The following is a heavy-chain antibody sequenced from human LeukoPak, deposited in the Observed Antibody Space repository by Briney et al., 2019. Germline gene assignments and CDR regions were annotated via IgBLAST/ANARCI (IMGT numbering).Heavy chain of an antibody. CDR3: ARETYSGTQRGFDY. CDR1: GGSFSGYY. V-gene: IGHV4-59*01. CDR2: IYYSGST. Sequence: SETLSLTCAVYGGSFSGYYWSWIRQPPGKGLEWIGYIYYSGSTNYNPSLKSRVTISVDTSKNQFSLKLSSVTAADTAVYCCARETYSGTQRGFDYWGQGTLVTVSS. J-gene: IGHJ4*02. D-gene: IGHD1-26*01.